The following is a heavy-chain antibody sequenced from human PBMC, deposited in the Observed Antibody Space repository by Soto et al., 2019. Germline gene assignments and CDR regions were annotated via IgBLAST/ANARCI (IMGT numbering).Heavy chain of an antibody. V-gene: IGHV4-31*03. J-gene: IGHJ6*02. Sequence: SETLSLTCTVSGGSISSGGYYWSWIRQHPGKGLEWIGYIYYSGSTYYNPSLKSRVTISVDTSKNQFSLKLSSVTAADTAVYYCASNMIVAQSYYYYYGMDVWGQGTTVTVSS. CDR2: IYYSGST. CDR1: GGSISSGGYY. CDR3: ASNMIVAQSYYYYYGMDV. D-gene: IGHD3-22*01.